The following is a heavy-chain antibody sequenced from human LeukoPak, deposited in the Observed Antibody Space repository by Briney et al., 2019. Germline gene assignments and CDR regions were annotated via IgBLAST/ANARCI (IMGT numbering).Heavy chain of an antibody. V-gene: IGHV3-23*01. CDR3: ARVYYYDKRRDFDY. CDR1: GFTFSSYA. J-gene: IGHJ4*02. Sequence: PGGSLRLSCAASGFTFSSYAMSWVRQAPGKGLEWVSAISGSGSSTYYADSVKGRFTISRDNSKNTLYLQMNSLRAEDTAVYYCARVYYYDKRRDFDYWGQGTLVTVSS. D-gene: IGHD3-22*01. CDR2: ISGSGSST.